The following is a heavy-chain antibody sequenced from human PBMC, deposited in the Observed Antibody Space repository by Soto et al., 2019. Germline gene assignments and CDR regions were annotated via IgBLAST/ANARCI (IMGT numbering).Heavy chain of an antibody. Sequence: WGSLRLSCAASGFTFRNYAMHWVRQAPGKGLECVAVISNDGTNKFYRDYVKGRFTISRDNSKNTLYLQINSLRYEDTAVYYCARGDREDIAVVIGVRPGEYGVDVWGQGTTVTVSS. J-gene: IGHJ6*02. CDR2: ISNDGTNK. CDR1: GFTFRNYA. CDR3: ARGDREDIAVVIGVRPGEYGVDV. D-gene: IGHD2-15*01. V-gene: IGHV3-30*04.